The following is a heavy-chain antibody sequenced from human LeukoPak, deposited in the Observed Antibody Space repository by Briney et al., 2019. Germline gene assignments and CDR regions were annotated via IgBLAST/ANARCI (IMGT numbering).Heavy chain of an antibody. CDR1: GGSFSGYY. CDR3: ARGFLEWLFFDY. Sequence: PSETLSLTCAVYGGSFSGYYWSWIRQPPGKGLEWIGEINHSGSTNYNPSLKSRVTISVDTSKNQFSLKLSSVTAADTAVYYCARGFLEWLFFDYWGQGTLVTVSS. V-gene: IGHV4-34*09. D-gene: IGHD3-3*01. J-gene: IGHJ4*02. CDR2: INHSGST.